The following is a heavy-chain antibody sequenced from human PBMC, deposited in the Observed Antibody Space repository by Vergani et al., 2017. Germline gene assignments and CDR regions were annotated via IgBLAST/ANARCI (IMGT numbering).Heavy chain of an antibody. D-gene: IGHD3-22*01. CDR1: DSSIMTNPY. V-gene: IGHV4-38-2*01. Sequence: QVQLQESGPGLVKPSETLTLTCDVSDSSIMTNPYWGWIRQPPGKGLEWIAIIYYSGNTYYNPSLKSRLTITVDTSANQFSLRLTSVTAADTAVYYCARRDDSSGYVFDHWGQGILVTVSS. CDR2: IYYSGNT. J-gene: IGHJ4*02. CDR3: ARRDDSSGYVFDH.